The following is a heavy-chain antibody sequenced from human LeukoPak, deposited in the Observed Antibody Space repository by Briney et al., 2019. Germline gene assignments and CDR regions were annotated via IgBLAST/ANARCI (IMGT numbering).Heavy chain of an antibody. CDR3: VNFVGAKGY. Sequence: GGSLRLSCEASGFTFTSYAMTWVRQAPGKGLEWVSAITNSGGGTYYADSVKGRFTISRDNSKNTLYLQMNSLKAEDTAVYYCVNFVGAKGYWGQGTLVTVSS. CDR1: GFTFTSYA. J-gene: IGHJ4*02. CDR2: ITNSGGGT. V-gene: IGHV3-23*01. D-gene: IGHD1-26*01.